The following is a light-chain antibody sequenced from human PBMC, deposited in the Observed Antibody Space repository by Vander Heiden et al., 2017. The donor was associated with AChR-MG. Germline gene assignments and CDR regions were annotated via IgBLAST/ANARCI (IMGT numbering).Light chain of an antibody. CDR1: QDIITY. CDR3: QLYDTVPPTT. J-gene: IGKJ5*01. V-gene: IGKV1-33*01. Sequence: DIQMTQSPSSLSASVGDRVTITCQASQDIITYLNWYQQKPWKAPKLLIYDASHVETGVPSRFSGSGSGTEFAFTISSLQPEDFATYYCQLYDTVPPTTFGPWTRLEIK. CDR2: DAS.